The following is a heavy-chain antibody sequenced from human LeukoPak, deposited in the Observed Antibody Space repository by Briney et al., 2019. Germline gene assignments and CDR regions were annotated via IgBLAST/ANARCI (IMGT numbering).Heavy chain of an antibody. CDR1: GFTFSSYG. J-gene: IGHJ4*02. V-gene: IGHV3-30*02. CDR2: IRYDGSNK. Sequence: GGSLRLSCAASGFTFSSYGMHWVRQAPGKGLEWVAFIRYDGSNKYYADSVKGRFTISRDNAKNSVFLQMNSLRAEDTAVYYCARDGYHGRGSIYWGQGTLVTVSS. D-gene: IGHD5-12*01. CDR3: ARDGYHGRGSIY.